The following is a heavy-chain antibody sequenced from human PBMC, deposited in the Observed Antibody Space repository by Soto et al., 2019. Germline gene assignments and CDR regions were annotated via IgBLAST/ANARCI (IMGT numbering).Heavy chain of an antibody. CDR3: ARDWGNEVVVADNGKYYYYGMDV. D-gene: IGHD2-15*01. V-gene: IGHV3-33*01. J-gene: IGHJ6*02. CDR2: IWYDGSNK. Sequence: GGSLRLSCAASGFTFSSYGMHWVRQAPGKGLEWVAVIWYDGSNKYYADSVKGRFTISRDNSKNTLYLQMNSLRAEDTAVYYCARDWGNEVVVADNGKYYYYGMDVWGQGTTVTVSS. CDR1: GFTFSSYG.